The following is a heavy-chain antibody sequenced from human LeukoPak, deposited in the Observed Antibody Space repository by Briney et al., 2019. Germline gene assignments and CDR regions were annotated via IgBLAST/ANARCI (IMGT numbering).Heavy chain of an antibody. CDR1: GDSISSYY. J-gene: IGHJ1*01. Sequence: SATLSLTCTVSGDSISSYYWSWIRQSPKKGLEWIGYIHYTGSTYYNPSLRSRVTISVDTSKNQFSLRLISVTAADTAMYYCARSRGNLYFQHWGQGTLVTVSS. CDR2: IHYTGST. CDR3: ARSRGNLYFQH. V-gene: IGHV4-59*01. D-gene: IGHD6-25*01.